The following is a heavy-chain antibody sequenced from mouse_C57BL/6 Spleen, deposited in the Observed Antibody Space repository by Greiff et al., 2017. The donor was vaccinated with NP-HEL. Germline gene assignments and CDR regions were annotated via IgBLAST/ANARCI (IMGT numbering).Heavy chain of an antibody. Sequence: EVKLVESGGGLVQPGGSLSLSCAASGFTFTDYYMSWVRQPPGKALEWLGFIRNKANGYTTEYSASVKGRFTISRDNSQSILYLQMYALRAEDSATYYCARSPHYYGSSYWYFDVWGTGTTVTVSS. CDR1: GFTFTDYY. J-gene: IGHJ1*03. CDR2: IRNKANGYTT. V-gene: IGHV7-3*01. CDR3: ARSPHYYGSSYWYFDV. D-gene: IGHD1-1*01.